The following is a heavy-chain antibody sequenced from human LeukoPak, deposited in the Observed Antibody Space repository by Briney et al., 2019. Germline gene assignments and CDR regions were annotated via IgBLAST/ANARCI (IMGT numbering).Heavy chain of an antibody. CDR1: GFTFSNYN. V-gene: IGHV3-21*04. D-gene: IGHD6-13*01. CDR3: AKGARTVGIAAAGKFDY. Sequence: GGSLRLSCAASGFTFSNYNMNWVRQAPGKGLEWVSSITSSSTYIYYADSVKGRFTISRDNSKNTLYLQMNSLRAEDTAVYYCAKGARTVGIAAAGKFDYWGQGTLVTVSS. CDR2: ITSSSTYI. J-gene: IGHJ4*02.